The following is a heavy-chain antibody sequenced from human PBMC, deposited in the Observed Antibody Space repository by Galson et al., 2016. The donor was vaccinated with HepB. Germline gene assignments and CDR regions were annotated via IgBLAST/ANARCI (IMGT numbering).Heavy chain of an antibody. CDR3: VKDRSMVREASLGTSTQSLSPEY. Sequence: SLRLSCAASGFTFSSCGMHWVRQAPGKGLEWVAVISYDGGSIYYADSVKGRFTISRDNSKNTLDLQMNSLRAEDLAVYYCVKDRSMVREASLGTSTQSLSPEYWGPGILVTVSS. D-gene: IGHD3-10*01. V-gene: IGHV3-30*18. J-gene: IGHJ4*02. CDR1: GFTFSSCG. CDR2: ISYDGGSI.